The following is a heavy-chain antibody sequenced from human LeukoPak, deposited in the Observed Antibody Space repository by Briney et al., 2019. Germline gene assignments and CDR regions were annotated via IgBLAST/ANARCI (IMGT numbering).Heavy chain of an antibody. CDR2: IYYSGST. Sequence: SQTLSPTCTVSGGSISSGDYYWSWIRQPPGKGLEWIGYIYYSGSTYYNPSLKSRVTISVDTSKNQFSLKLSSVTAADTAVYYCARDSGYDLYYYYGMDVWGQGTTVTVSS. CDR1: GGSISSGDYY. CDR3: ARDSGYDLYYYYGMDV. D-gene: IGHD5-12*01. V-gene: IGHV4-30-4*01. J-gene: IGHJ6*02.